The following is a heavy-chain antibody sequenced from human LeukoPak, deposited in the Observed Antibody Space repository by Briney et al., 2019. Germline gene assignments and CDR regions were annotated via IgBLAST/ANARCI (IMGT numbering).Heavy chain of an antibody. V-gene: IGHV4-59*01. CDR3: ARSELLWFGGVNSGFDY. CDR1: GSMYNYY. CDR2: IRYNGIT. D-gene: IGHD3-10*01. Sequence: SETLSLTCTVSGSMYNYYWSWIRQPPGKGLEWIGYIRYNGITNYNPSLKSRVTISLDTSKNQFSLKLSSVTAADTAVYYCARSELLWFGGVNSGFDYWGQGTLVTVSS. J-gene: IGHJ4*02.